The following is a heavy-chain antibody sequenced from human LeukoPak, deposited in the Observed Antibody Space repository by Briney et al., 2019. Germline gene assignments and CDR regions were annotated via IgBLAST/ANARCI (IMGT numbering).Heavy chain of an antibody. V-gene: IGHV1-46*01. Sequence: ASVKVSCRAPGYTFTSYYMHWVRQAPGQGLEWMGIINPSGGSTSYAQKFQGRVTMTRDTSTSTVYMELSSLRSEDTAVYYCAREAPSYCGGDCYFFDYWGQGTLVTVSS. CDR3: AREAPSYCGGDCYFFDY. CDR1: GYTFTSYY. CDR2: INPSGGST. D-gene: IGHD2-21*02. J-gene: IGHJ4*02.